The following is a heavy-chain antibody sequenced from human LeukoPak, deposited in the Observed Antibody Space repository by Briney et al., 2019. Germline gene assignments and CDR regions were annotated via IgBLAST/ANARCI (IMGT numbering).Heavy chain of an antibody. J-gene: IGHJ6*02. CDR3: ARGRGSPTMSRDHYYYYGMDV. V-gene: IGHV4-34*01. CDR1: GGSFSGYY. CDR2: INHSGST. Sequence: SETLSLTCAVYGGSFSGYYWSWIRQPPGKGLEWIGEINHSGSTNYNPSLKSRVTISVDTSKNQFSLKLSSVTAADTAVYYCARGRGSPTMSRDHYYYYGMDVWGQGTTVTVSS. D-gene: IGHD1-26*01.